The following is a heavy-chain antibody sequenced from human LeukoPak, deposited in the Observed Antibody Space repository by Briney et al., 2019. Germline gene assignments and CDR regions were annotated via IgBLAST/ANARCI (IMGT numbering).Heavy chain of an antibody. CDR3: ARSYGRGAFDI. CDR2: IYYSGST. Sequence: SETLSLTCTVSGGSISSYYWSWIRQPPGKGLEWIGYIYYSGSTNYNPSLKSRVTISVDTSKNQLSLKLSSVTAADTAVYYCARSYGRGAFDIWGQGTMVTVSS. J-gene: IGHJ3*02. D-gene: IGHD5-18*01. V-gene: IGHV4-59*08. CDR1: GGSISSYY.